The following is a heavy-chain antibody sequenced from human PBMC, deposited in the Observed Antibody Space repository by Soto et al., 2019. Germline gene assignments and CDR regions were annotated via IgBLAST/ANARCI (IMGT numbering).Heavy chain of an antibody. D-gene: IGHD6-13*01. CDR1: GYTFTGYY. V-gene: IGHV1-2*02. J-gene: IGHJ5*02. CDR3: ARDRRPQLVLGYWFDP. Sequence: QVQLVQSGAEVKKPGASVKVSCKASGYTFTGYYMHWVRQAPGQGLEWMGWINTNSGGTNYAQKFQGRVIRTGVTCLSTDYMGLSRLSSDDTAVYYGARDRRPQLVLGYWFDPWGEGTLVAVGS. CDR2: INTNSGGT.